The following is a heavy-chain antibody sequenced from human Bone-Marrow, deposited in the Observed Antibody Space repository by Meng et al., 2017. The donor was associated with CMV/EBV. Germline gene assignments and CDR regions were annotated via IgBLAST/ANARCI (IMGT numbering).Heavy chain of an antibody. CDR1: GFTFSDYY. CDR2: ISSSGSTI. D-gene: IGHD1-1*01. V-gene: IGHV3-11*04. CDR3: ARTEVPYYYYYGMDV. Sequence: GGSLRLSCAASGFTFSDYYMSWIRQAPGKGLEWLSYISSSGSTIYYADSVKGRFTISRDNAKNSLYLQMNSLRAEDTAVYYCARTEVPYYYYYGMDVWGQGTTVTVSS. J-gene: IGHJ6*02.